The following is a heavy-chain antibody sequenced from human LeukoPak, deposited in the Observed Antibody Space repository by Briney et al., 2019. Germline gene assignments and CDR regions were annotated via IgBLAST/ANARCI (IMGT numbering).Heavy chain of an antibody. J-gene: IGHJ4*02. D-gene: IGHD5-12*01. CDR2: ISYDGSNN. CDR1: GYTFSSYG. V-gene: IGHV3-30*18. CDR3: AKDQNFGWLRFNYFDY. Sequence: GGSLRLSCAASGYTFSSYGMHWVRQAPAKGLEWVAVISYDGSNNYYADSVKGRFTISRDNSKNTLYLQMNSLRAEDTAVYYCAKDQNFGWLRFNYFDYWGQGTLVTVSS.